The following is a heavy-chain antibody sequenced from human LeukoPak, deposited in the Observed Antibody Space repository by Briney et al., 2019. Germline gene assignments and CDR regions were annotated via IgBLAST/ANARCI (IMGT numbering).Heavy chain of an antibody. V-gene: IGHV3-30*04. CDR3: ARAVAVAGTSDYYYGMDV. J-gene: IGHJ6*04. CDR1: GFTFSSYA. D-gene: IGHD6-19*01. CDR2: ISYDGSNK. Sequence: GGSLRLSCAASGFTFSSYAMHWVRQAPGKGLEWVAVISYDGSNKYYADSVKGRFTISRDNSKNTLYLQMNSLRAEDTAAYYCARAVAVAGTSDYYYGMDVWGKGTTVTVSS.